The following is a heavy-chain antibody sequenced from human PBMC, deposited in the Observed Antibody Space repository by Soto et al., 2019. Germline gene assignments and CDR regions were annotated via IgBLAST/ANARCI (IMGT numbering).Heavy chain of an antibody. CDR2: ISYDGSNK. J-gene: IGHJ4*02. Sequence: QVQLVESGGGVVQPGRSLRLSCVVSGFTFSSYGMHWVRQAPGKGLEWVAVISYDGSNKYYTDSVKGRFTISRDNSKNTRFLQMNSRRAEDTAVYYCAKEAFVGWVGGGYLHVWGQGALVTVSS. CDR1: GFTFSSYG. D-gene: IGHD5-12*01. V-gene: IGHV3-30*18. CDR3: AKEAFVGWVGGGYLHV.